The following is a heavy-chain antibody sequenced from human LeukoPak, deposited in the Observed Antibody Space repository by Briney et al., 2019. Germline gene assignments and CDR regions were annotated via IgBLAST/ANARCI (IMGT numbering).Heavy chain of an antibody. CDR3: ARDSRVDYYMTL. Sequence: PSQTLSLTCTVSGGSISSGPYYWSWIRQPAGKGLEWIGRIYSSGRTNYNPSLKSRVTISLDTSRNQFSLKLSSVTAADTAVYYCARDSRVDYYMTLWGQGTLVTVSS. V-gene: IGHV4-61*02. CDR2: IYSSGRT. CDR1: GGSISSGPYY. D-gene: IGHD1-26*01. J-gene: IGHJ4*02.